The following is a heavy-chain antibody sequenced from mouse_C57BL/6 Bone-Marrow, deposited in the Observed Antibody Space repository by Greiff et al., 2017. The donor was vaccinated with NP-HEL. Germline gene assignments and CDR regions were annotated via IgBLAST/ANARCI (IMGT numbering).Heavy chain of an antibody. CDR2: IDPSDSYT. D-gene: IGHD1-1*01. J-gene: IGHJ1*03. Sequence: QVQLQQPGAELVRPGTSVKLSCKASGYTFTSYWMHWVKQRPGQGLEWIGEIDPSDSYTNYNQKFKGKSTLTVDKSSSTAYMQLSSLTSEDSAVYYCARLTTVPHWYFDVWGTGTTVTVSS. CDR1: GYTFTSYW. CDR3: ARLTTVPHWYFDV. V-gene: IGHV1-59*01.